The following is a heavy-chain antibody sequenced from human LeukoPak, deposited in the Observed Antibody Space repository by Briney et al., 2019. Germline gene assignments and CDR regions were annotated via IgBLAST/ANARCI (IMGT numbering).Heavy chain of an antibody. CDR2: ISAYNGNT. CDR3: ARHGCSGGSCYEDYYGMDV. V-gene: IGHV1-18*01. Sequence: ASVKVSCKASGYTFTSYGISWVRQAPGQGLEWMGWISAYNGNTNYAQKLQGRVTMTTDTSTSTAYMELRSLRSDDTAVYYCARHGCSGGSCYEDYYGMDVWGQGTTVTVSS. CDR1: GYTFTSYG. D-gene: IGHD2-15*01. J-gene: IGHJ6*02.